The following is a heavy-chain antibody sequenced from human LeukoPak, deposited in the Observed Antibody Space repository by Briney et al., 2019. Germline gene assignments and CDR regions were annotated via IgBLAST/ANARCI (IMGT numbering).Heavy chain of an antibody. J-gene: IGHJ4*02. CDR1: DYSISSGYGYY. CDR3: ATLVSTRYYFYY. V-gene: IGHV4-38-2*02. D-gene: IGHD5/OR15-5a*01. CDR2: IYHSGIT. Sequence: PSETLSLTCTVSDYSISSGYGYYWGWIRQPPGKGLEWIGNIYHSGITYYNHFNSSLKSRVTISIETSKNKFSLRLTSVTAAHTAVYFCATLVSTRYYFYYWGQGTLVSVSS.